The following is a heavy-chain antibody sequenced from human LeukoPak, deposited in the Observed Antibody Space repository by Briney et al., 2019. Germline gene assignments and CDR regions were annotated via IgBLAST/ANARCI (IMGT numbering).Heavy chain of an antibody. Sequence: GGSLRLSCAASGFTFTNYWMSWFGRVPGMGLEWVANKKEDGSVKYYVDSVRGRFTISRDNAKSSVYLQINSLRVEDTAVYYCARIGYRSSCFDYWGQGTLVTVSS. J-gene: IGHJ4*02. V-gene: IGHV3-7*03. CDR3: ARIGYRSSCFDY. CDR2: KKEDGSVK. CDR1: GFTFTNYW. D-gene: IGHD6-13*01.